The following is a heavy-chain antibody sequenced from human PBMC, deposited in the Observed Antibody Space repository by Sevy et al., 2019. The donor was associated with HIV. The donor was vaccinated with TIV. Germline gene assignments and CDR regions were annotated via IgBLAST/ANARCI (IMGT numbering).Heavy chain of an antibody. J-gene: IGHJ4*02. CDR2: ISSIGNNA. V-gene: IGHV3-23*05. D-gene: IGHD6-13*01. CDR1: GFTFSNYA. CDR3: VRSWPFNS. Sequence: GGSLRLSCAASGFTFSNYAMNWVRHSPGRGLEWVSTISSIGNNAFYPNSVKGRFITSRDNSKNTLFLQMTRLRADDTAVYYCVRSWPFNSWGQGTLVTVSS.